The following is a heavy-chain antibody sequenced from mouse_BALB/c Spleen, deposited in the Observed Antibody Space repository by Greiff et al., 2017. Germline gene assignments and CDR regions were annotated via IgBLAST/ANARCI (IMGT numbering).Heavy chain of an antibody. D-gene: IGHD2-4*01. CDR3: ARLITTGYYAMDY. J-gene: IGHJ4*01. Sequence: EVKLMESGPSLVKPSQTLSLTCSVTGDSITSGYWNWIRKFPGNKLEYMGYISYSGSTYYNPSLKSRISITRDTSKNQYYLQLNSVTTEDTATYYCARLITTGYYAMDYWGQGTSVTVSS. CDR2: ISYSGST. V-gene: IGHV3-8*02. CDR1: GDSITSGY.